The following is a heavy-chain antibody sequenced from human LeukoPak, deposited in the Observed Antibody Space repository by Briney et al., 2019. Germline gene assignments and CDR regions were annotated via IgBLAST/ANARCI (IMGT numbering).Heavy chain of an antibody. D-gene: IGHD5-18*01. CDR3: AKDPGYGLYYFDY. CDR1: GFTFSNYG. J-gene: IGHJ4*02. Sequence: GGSLRLSCAASGFTFSNYGMHWVRQAPGKGQEWVAVIWYDGSNKYYADSVKGRFTISGDNSKNTLYLQMNSLRAEDTAVYYCAKDPGYGLYYFDYWGQGTLVTVSS. CDR2: IWYDGSNK. V-gene: IGHV3-33*06.